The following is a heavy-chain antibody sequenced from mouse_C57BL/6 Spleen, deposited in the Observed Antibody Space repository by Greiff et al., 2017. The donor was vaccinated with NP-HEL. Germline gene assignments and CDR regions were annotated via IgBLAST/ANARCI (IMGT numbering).Heavy chain of an antibody. J-gene: IGHJ2*01. CDR2: IYPGSGST. D-gene: IGHD1-1*01. V-gene: IGHV1-55*01. CDR1: GYTFTSYW. CDR3: ARWRYYYGSSYDYFDY. Sequence: QVQLQQPGAELVKPGASVKMSCKASGYTFTSYWITWVKQRPGQGLEWIGDIYPGSGSTNYNEKFKSKATLTVDTSSSTAYMQLSSLTSEDSAVYYCARWRYYYGSSYDYFDYWGQGTTLTVSS.